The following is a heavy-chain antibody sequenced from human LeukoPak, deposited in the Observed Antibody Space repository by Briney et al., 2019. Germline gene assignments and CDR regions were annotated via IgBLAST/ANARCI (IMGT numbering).Heavy chain of an antibody. D-gene: IGHD3-22*01. CDR1: GFTFSSYG. CDR3: AKDLHSSGYYEYFDY. V-gene: IGHV3-23*01. CDR2: ISGSGGST. Sequence: GGSLRLSCAASGFTFSSYGMSWVRQAPGKGLEWVSAISGSGGSTYYADSAKGRFTISRDNSKNTLYLQMNSLRAEDTAVYYCAKDLHSSGYYEYFDYWGQGTLVTVSS. J-gene: IGHJ4*02.